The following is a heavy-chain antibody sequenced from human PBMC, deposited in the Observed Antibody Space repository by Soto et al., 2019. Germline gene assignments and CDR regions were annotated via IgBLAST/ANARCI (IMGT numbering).Heavy chain of an antibody. CDR3: ARDFTKSSSWTYYFDY. CDR2: ISAYSGST. J-gene: IGHJ4*02. V-gene: IGHV1-18*01. Sequence: QVQLVQSGAEVKKPGASVKVSCKASGYTFTTYGISWVRPAPGQGLEWMGWISAYSGSTKFSQKLQGRVTMTTDTSTTTADMELRSLTSDDTAVYYCARDFTKSSSWTYYFDYWGQGTLVTVSS. D-gene: IGHD6-13*01. CDR1: GYTFTTYG.